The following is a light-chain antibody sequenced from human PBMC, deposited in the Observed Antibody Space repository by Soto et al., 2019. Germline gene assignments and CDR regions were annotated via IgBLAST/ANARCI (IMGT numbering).Light chain of an antibody. CDR2: DTT. V-gene: IGKV3-11*01. J-gene: IGKJ4*01. Sequence: IVLTQSPATLSLSPGERATLSCRASQSVKSHVAWYQLKPGQSPRLLIFDTTNRATGTPTRFSGSGSGTDSTLTISRLEPEDFAVYYCQQRGNWPVTFGGGTKVEI. CDR3: QQRGNWPVT. CDR1: QSVKSH.